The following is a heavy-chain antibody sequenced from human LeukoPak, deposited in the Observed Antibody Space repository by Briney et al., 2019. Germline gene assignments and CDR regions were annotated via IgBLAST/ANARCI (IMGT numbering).Heavy chain of an antibody. D-gene: IGHD3-22*01. CDR2: INPSGGST. V-gene: IGHV1-46*01. CDR3: ARGSRHYYDSSGSSNWFDP. J-gene: IGHJ5*02. CDR1: GYTFTSYY. Sequence: ASVKVSCKASGYTFTSYYMHWVRQAPGQGLEWMGIINPSGGSTSYAQKFQGRVTMTRDTSTSTVYMELSSLRSDDTAVYYCARGSRHYYDSSGSSNWFDPWGQGTLVTVSS.